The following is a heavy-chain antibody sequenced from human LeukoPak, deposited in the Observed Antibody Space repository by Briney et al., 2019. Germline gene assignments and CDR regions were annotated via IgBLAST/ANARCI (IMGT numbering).Heavy chain of an antibody. Sequence: GGSLRLSCAASGFTFSSYAMSWVRQAPGKGLEWVSAISGSGGSTYYADSVKGRFTISRDNSRNTVHLQMNSLRAEDSAVYYCARDSSAYYAFDIWGQGTMVTVSS. CDR3: ARDSSAYYAFDI. V-gene: IGHV3-23*01. J-gene: IGHJ3*02. CDR1: GFTFSSYA. CDR2: ISGSGGST. D-gene: IGHD3-22*01.